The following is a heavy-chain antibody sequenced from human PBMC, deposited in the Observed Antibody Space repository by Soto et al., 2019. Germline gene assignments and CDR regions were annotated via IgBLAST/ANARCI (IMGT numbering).Heavy chain of an antibody. V-gene: IGHV3-23*01. CDR1: GFTFSAYA. CDR3: AKVPPAPIVAAPDVPTGFLPH. J-gene: IGHJ1*01. CDR2: ISGNGDST. Sequence: VVLLESGGGLVQPGGSLRLSCAGSGFTFSAYAMSWVRQAPGKGPEWVSAISGNGDSTYYADSVKGRFTISRDNSKKTMYLQLISMRDEDTAVYYCAKVPPAPIVAAPDVPTGFLPHWGQGTLVIVSS. D-gene: IGHD6-6*01.